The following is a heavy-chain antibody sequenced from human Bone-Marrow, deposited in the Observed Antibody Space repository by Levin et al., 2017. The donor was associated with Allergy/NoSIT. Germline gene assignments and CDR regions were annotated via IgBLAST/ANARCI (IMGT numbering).Heavy chain of an antibody. CDR2: ISYDGTKE. CDR3: ARVGLGEFS. CDR1: GFTFSSYA. Sequence: GESLKISCAASGFTFSSYAMHWVRQAPGKGLEWVALISYDGTKEYYADSAKGRFTISRDNSKNTMYVQMNSLRAEDTAVYYCARVGLGEFSWGQGTLVTVSS. D-gene: IGHD3-16*01. J-gene: IGHJ5*02. V-gene: IGHV3-30-3*01.